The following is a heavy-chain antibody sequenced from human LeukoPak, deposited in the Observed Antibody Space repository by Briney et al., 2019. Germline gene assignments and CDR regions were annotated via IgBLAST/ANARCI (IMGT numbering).Heavy chain of an antibody. CDR1: GFTFDDYA. Sequence: GGSLRLSCAASGFTFDDYAMHWVRQAPGKGLEWVSGISWNSGSIGYADSVKGRFTISRDNSKNTLYLQMNSLRAEDTAVYYCAKLEISIYYYYYMDVWGKGTTVTVSS. V-gene: IGHV3-9*01. J-gene: IGHJ6*03. D-gene: IGHD3-3*01. CDR3: AKLEISIYYYYYMDV. CDR2: ISWNSGSI.